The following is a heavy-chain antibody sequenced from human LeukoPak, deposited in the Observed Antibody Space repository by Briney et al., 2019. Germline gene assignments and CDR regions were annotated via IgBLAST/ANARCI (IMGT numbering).Heavy chain of an antibody. CDR1: GGSISSYY. CDR2: IYYSGST. CDR3: ARVNRIAAAGTDWFDP. J-gene: IGHJ5*02. D-gene: IGHD6-13*01. Sequence: SETLSLTCTVSGGSISSYYWSWIRQPPGKGPEWIGYIYYSGSTNYNPSLKSRVTISVDTSKNQFSLKLSSVTAADTAVYYCARVNRIAAAGTDWFDPWGQGTLVTVSS. V-gene: IGHV4-59*01.